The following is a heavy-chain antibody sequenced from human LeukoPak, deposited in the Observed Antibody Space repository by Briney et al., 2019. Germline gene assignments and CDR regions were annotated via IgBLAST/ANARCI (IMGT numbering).Heavy chain of an antibody. V-gene: IGHV3-21*01. CDR1: GFTFSSYS. J-gene: IGHJ4*02. D-gene: IGHD2-2*01. CDR2: ISSSSSYI. CDR3: ARDRGYCSSTSCYDFDY. Sequence: TGGSLRLSCAASGFTFSSYSMNWVRQAPGKGLEWVSSISSSSSYIYYADSVKGRFTISRDNAKNSLYLQMNSLRAEDTAVYYCARDRGYCSSTSCYDFDYWGQGTPVTVSS.